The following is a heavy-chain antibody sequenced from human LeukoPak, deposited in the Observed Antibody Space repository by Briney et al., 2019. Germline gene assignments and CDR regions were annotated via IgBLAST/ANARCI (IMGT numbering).Heavy chain of an antibody. Sequence: GGSLRLSCAASGFTFSSYAMSWVRQAPGKGLEWVSAISGSGGSTYYADSVKGRFTISRDNSKNTLYLQMNSLRAEDTAVYYCAKDIVVVPAAMQSDALDIWGQGTMVTVSS. J-gene: IGHJ3*02. CDR2: ISGSGGST. V-gene: IGHV3-23*01. D-gene: IGHD2-2*01. CDR3: AKDIVVVPAAMQSDALDI. CDR1: GFTFSSYA.